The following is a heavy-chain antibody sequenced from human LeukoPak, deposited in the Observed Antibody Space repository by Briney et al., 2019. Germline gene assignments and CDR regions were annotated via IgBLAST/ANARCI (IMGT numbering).Heavy chain of an antibody. CDR1: GGSVSSSRFH. Sequence: PSETLSLTCTLSGGSVSSSRFHWGWIRQPPGKGLEWIGNIYYSGSTSYKPSLKSRVTMSLDTPKNRFSLTLRSLTAADTAVYYCATPSGNAFDIWGQGIMVTVSS. V-gene: IGHV4-39*07. D-gene: IGHD3-10*01. CDR2: IYYSGST. CDR3: ATPSGNAFDI. J-gene: IGHJ3*02.